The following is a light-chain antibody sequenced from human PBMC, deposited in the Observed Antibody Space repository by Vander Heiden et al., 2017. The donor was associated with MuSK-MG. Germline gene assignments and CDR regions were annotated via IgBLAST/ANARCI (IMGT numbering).Light chain of an antibody. CDR1: SSNIGAGYD. V-gene: IGLV1-40*01. J-gene: IGLJ2*01. Sequence: SVRTQPPSLSWAPGLRVTISCTGSSSNIGAGYDVHWYQQLPGTAPKLLIYGNSNRPSGVPDRFSGSKSGTSASLAITGLQAEDEADYYCQSYDSSLSGSVFGGGTKLTVL. CDR2: GNS. CDR3: QSYDSSLSGSV.